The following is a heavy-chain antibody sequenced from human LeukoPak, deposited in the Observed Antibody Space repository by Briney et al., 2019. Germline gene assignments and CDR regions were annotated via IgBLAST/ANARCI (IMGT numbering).Heavy chain of an antibody. Sequence: SETLSLTCTVSGGSISSGSYYWGWIRQPPGKGLEWIGSIYYSGSTYYNPSLKSRVTISVDTSKNQFSLKLSSVTAADTAVYYCARVVPWNGGSQPYYFDYWGQGTLVTVSS. D-gene: IGHD1-1*01. CDR1: GGSISSGSYY. CDR2: IYYSGST. CDR3: ARVVPWNGGSQPYYFDY. J-gene: IGHJ4*02. V-gene: IGHV4-39*07.